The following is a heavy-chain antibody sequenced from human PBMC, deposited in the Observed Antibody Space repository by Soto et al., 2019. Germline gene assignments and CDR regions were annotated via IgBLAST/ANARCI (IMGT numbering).Heavy chain of an antibody. CDR3: AKSTREQLVSLYGMDV. CDR1: GFTFSSYA. Sequence: PGGSLRLSCAASGFTFSSYAMSWVRQAPGKGLEWVSAISGSGGSTYYADSVKGRFTISRDNSKNTLYLQMNSLRAEDTAVYYCAKSTREQLVSLYGMDVWGQGTTVTVSS. V-gene: IGHV3-23*01. D-gene: IGHD6-13*01. J-gene: IGHJ6*02. CDR2: ISGSGGST.